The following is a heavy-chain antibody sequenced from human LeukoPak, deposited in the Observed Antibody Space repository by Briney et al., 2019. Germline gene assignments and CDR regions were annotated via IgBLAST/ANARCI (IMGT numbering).Heavy chain of an antibody. V-gene: IGHV4-34*01. CDR1: GGAFWGYL. CDR3: ARVLPCSSTSCPFQH. D-gene: IGHD2-2*01. Sequence: KASATLFLTLAGYGGAFWGYLWGGIRQPPRKGLEWFGEINHSGSTNFNPSLKSRVTISVDTSKNQFSLKLSSVTAADTAVYYCARVLPCSSTSCPFQHWGQGTLVTVSS. J-gene: IGHJ1*01. CDR2: INHSGST.